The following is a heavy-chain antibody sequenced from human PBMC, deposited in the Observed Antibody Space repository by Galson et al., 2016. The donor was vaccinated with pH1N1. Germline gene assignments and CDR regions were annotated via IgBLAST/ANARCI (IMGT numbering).Heavy chain of an antibody. J-gene: IGHJ4*02. CDR3: AKDGHGSESYGDLYYFDY. CDR2: ISWSSGNI. CDR1: GFTFDDYA. D-gene: IGHD3-10*01. V-gene: IGHV3-9*01. Sequence: SLRLSCAASGFTFDDYAMHWVRQAPGKGLEWVSGISWSSGNIDYADSVKGRFTISRDNAKNSLYLQMNSLRAEDTALYYCAKDGHGSESYGDLYYFDYWGQGTLVTVSS.